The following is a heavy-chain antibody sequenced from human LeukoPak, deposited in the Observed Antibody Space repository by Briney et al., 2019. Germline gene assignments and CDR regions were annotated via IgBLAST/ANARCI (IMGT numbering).Heavy chain of an antibody. CDR3: ARETAVTTAIHLNHFDL. V-gene: IGHV1-2*02. CDR1: GYTFTFHY. CDR2: INPDSGDT. J-gene: IGHJ4*02. D-gene: IGHD4-17*01. Sequence: GASVTVSCKASGYTFTFHYLHWVRQASGQGLEWMGWINPDSGDTHYAQRFQGRVSVTRDTSITTAYMDLSTLRSDDTAMYYCARETAVTTAIHLNHFDLWGQGTLITVS.